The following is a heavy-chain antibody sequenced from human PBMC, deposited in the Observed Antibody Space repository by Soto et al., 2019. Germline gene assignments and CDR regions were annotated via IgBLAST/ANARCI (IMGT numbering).Heavy chain of an antibody. J-gene: IGHJ6*02. CDR2: INHSGST. CDR3: ERGRRSYDILTGYKYYSYYCGKDV. CDR1: GASIGGYY. D-gene: IGHD3-9*01. Sequence: SETLSLTCAVSGASIGGYYCSWVRHPPLKGREWIGEINHSGSTNYNPSLKSRVTISVDTSKNQLSLKLSSVTAADTAVYYCERGRRSYDILTGYKYYSYYCGKDVWGQGTTVTVSS. V-gene: IGHV4-34*01.